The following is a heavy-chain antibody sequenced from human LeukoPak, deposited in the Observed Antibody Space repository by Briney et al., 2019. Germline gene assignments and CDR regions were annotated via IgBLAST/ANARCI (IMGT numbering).Heavy chain of an antibody. J-gene: IGHJ4*02. CDR1: GFTFSSYW. V-gene: IGHV3-74*01. Sequence: PGGSLRLSCGASGFTFSSYWMHWVRQAPGKGRVWVSRINSDGSSTSYADSVKGRFTISRDNAKNTLYLQMNSLRAEDTAVYYCANTYYYDSSPDYWGQGTLVTVS. D-gene: IGHD3-22*01. CDR2: INSDGSST. CDR3: ANTYYYDSSPDY.